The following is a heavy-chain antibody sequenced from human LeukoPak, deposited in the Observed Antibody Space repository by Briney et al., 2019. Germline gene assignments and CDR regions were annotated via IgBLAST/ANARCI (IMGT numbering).Heavy chain of an antibody. Sequence: SETLSLTCAVYGGSFSGYYWSWIRQPPGKGLEWIGEINHSGSTNYNPSLKSRVAISVDTSKNQFSLKLSSVTAADTAVYYCARGGEVVPAASTGRDYWGQGTLVTVSS. CDR2: INHSGST. V-gene: IGHV4-34*01. D-gene: IGHD2-2*01. J-gene: IGHJ4*02. CDR3: ARGGEVVPAASTGRDY. CDR1: GGSFSGYY.